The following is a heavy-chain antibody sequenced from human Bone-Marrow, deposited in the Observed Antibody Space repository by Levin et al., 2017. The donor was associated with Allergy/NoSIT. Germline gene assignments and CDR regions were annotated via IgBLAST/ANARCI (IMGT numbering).Heavy chain of an antibody. J-gene: IGHJ4*02. V-gene: IGHV1-69*13. Sequence: GASVKVSCKASGGTFSSYAISWVRQAPGQGLEWMGGIIPIFGTANYAQKFQGRVTITADESTSTAYMELSSLRSEDTAVYYCASRGDYGNFDYWGQGTLVTVSS. CDR2: IIPIFGTA. CDR1: GGTFSSYA. CDR3: ASRGDYGNFDY. D-gene: IGHD4-17*01.